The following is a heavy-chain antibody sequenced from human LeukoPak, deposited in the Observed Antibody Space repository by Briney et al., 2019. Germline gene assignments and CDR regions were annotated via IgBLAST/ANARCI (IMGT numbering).Heavy chain of an antibody. V-gene: IGHV3-23*01. J-gene: IGHJ4*02. Sequence: TGGSLRLSCAASGFTFTSYAMSWVRQAPGKGLEWVSAITGSGDTTYYAASVKGRFTISRDNSKNTLYLQMNGLRAEDTAVYYCARVAGDYAEYYFDYWGQGTLVTVSS. CDR1: GFTFTSYA. D-gene: IGHD4-17*01. CDR2: ITGSGDTT. CDR3: ARVAGDYAEYYFDY.